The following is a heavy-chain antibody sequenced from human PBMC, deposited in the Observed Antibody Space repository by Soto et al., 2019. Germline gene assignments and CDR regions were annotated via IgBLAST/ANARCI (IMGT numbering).Heavy chain of an antibody. D-gene: IGHD3-10*01. J-gene: IGHJ5*02. CDR3: ARDSVLAYYSRHRNPYWFDP. CDR1: GGSVGRGSYY. CDR2: IYYSGNT. V-gene: IGHV4-61*03. Sequence: PSETLSLTCAVSGGSVGRGSYYWSWIRQPLGKGLEWIGYIYYSGNTDYNPSLRGRASISVNKAKSHFSLQLTSVTAADTAIYYCARDSVLAYYSRHRNPYWFDPWGQGTLVTVSS.